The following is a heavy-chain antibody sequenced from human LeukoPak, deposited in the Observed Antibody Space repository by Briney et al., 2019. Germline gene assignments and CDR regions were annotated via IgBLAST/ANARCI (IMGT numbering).Heavy chain of an antibody. V-gene: IGHV3-11*01. CDR3: ARGQSSPVY. CDR1: GFTFSDYY. CDR2: ISGSDNTI. D-gene: IGHD3-10*01. Sequence: GGSLRLSCAASGFTFSDYYMSWIRQAPGKGLEWVSYISGSDNTIYYADSVKGRFTISRDNTENSLYLQMNSLRAEDTAVYYCARGQSSPVYWGQGTLVTVSS. J-gene: IGHJ4*02.